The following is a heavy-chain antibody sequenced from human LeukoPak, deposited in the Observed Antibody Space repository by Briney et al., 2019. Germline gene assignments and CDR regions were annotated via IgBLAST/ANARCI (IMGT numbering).Heavy chain of an antibody. Sequence: GGSLRLSCAASGFTFSIYAMSWVRQAPGKGLEWVSSISDSRGDTNYAASVKGRFTISRDNYKNTLYLQMNSLRADDTAVYYCAKDRNSFGSGGSDYWGQGILVTVSS. J-gene: IGHJ4*02. V-gene: IGHV3-23*01. CDR3: AKDRNSFGSGGSDY. CDR1: GFTFSIYA. CDR2: ISDSRGDT. D-gene: IGHD3-10*01.